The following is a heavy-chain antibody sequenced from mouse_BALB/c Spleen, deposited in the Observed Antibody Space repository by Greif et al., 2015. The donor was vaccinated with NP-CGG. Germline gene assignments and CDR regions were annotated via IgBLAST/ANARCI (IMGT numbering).Heavy chain of an antibody. D-gene: IGHD1-1*01. CDR1: GFDFSRYW. CDR2: INPDSSTI. Sequence: EVKLVESGGGLVQPGGSLKLSCAASGFDFSRYWMSWVRQVPGKGLEWIGEINPDSSTINYTPSLKDKFIISRDNAKNTLYLQMSKVRSEDTALYYCARRYYYGRYFDVWGAGTTVTVSS. CDR3: ARRYYYGRYFDV. J-gene: IGHJ1*01. V-gene: IGHV4-1*02.